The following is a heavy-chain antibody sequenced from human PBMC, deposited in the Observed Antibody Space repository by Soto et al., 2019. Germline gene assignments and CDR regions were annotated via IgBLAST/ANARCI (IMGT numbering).Heavy chain of an antibody. J-gene: IGHJ4*02. D-gene: IGHD1-7*01. CDR1: GYTFSNDA. CDR3: ARASRDSWNYMMY. Sequence: QVQLVQSGAEVKKPGASVKVSCKASGYTFSNDAITWVRQAPGQGLEWMGWVSAYNGNTPYAQKFKSRVTLTTYTSTSTAYMEMSSLRSDDTSVYCCARASRDSWNYMMYWGEATLVTVSS. CDR2: VSAYNGNT. V-gene: IGHV1-18*01.